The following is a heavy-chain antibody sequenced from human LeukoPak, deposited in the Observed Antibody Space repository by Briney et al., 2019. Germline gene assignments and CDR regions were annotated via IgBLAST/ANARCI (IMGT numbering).Heavy chain of an antibody. Sequence: NPSETLSLTCAVYGGSFSGYYWSWIRQPPGKGLEWIGEINHSGSTNYNPSLKSRVTISVDTSKNQFSLKLSSVTAADTAVYYCARGIVGSPSRGSAFDIWGQGTMVTVSS. J-gene: IGHJ3*02. CDR2: INHSGST. CDR3: ARGIVGSPSRGSAFDI. CDR1: GGSFSGYY. D-gene: IGHD3-22*01. V-gene: IGHV4-34*01.